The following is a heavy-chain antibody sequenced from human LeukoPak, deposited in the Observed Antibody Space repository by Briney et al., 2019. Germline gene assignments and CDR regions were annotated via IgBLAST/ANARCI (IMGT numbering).Heavy chain of an antibody. D-gene: IGHD1-26*01. Sequence: PSETLSLTCTVSGGSISSHYWSWIRQPPGKGLEWIGYIYYSGSTNYNPSLKSRVTISVDTSKNQFSLKLSSVTAADTAVYYCARELVANSGSYWGGGYYYYMDVWGKGTTVTVSS. J-gene: IGHJ6*03. CDR1: GGSISSHY. CDR3: ARELVANSGSYWGGGYYYYMDV. CDR2: IYYSGST. V-gene: IGHV4-59*11.